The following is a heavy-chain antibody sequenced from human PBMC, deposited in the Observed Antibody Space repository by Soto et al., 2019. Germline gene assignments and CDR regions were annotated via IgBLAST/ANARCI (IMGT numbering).Heavy chain of an antibody. D-gene: IGHD3-10*01. CDR1: GFTFSGSA. V-gene: IGHV3-73*01. CDR2: IRSKANSYAT. CDR3: TRLEWYYGSGSYTAFDY. Sequence: GASVKVSCAASGFTFSGSAMHWVRQASGKGLEWVDRIRSKANSYATAYAASVKGRFTISRDDSKNTAYLQMNSLKTEDTAVYYCTRLEWYYGSGSYTAFDYWGQGTLVTVSS. J-gene: IGHJ4*02.